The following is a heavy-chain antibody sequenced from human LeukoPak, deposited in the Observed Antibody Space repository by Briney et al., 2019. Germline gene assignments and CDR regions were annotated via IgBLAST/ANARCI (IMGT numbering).Heavy chain of an antibody. Sequence: GGSLRLSCAASGFTFSSYAMSWVRQAPGKGLEWVSAISGSGGSTYYADSVKGRFTISRDNCKNTLYLQMSSLRAEDTAVYYCAKDTGVRCSGGSCYPDYWGQGTLVTVSS. CDR1: GFTFSSYA. J-gene: IGHJ4*02. CDR2: ISGSGGST. D-gene: IGHD2-15*01. CDR3: AKDTGVRCSGGSCYPDY. V-gene: IGHV3-23*01.